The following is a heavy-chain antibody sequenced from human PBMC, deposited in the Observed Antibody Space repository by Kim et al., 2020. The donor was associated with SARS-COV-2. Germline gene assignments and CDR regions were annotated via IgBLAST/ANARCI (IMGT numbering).Heavy chain of an antibody. J-gene: IGHJ6*02. CDR3: AKDVRTSLHFDGMDV. V-gene: IGHV3-7*01. Sequence: DSVKGRFTISRDNAKNSLNLEMNSLRAEDSAVYYCAKDVRTSLHFDGMDVWGQGTTATVSS. D-gene: IGHD3-3*02.